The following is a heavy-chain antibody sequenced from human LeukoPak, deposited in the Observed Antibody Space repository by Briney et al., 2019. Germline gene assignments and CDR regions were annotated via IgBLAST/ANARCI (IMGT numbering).Heavy chain of an antibody. V-gene: IGHV3-30*03. D-gene: IGHD2-2*01. CDR1: GFTFSSYG. CDR2: ISYDGSNK. CDR3: ARGLYQLGSYYYYGMDV. Sequence: PGGSLRLSCAASGFTFSSYGMPWVRQAPGKGLEWVAVISYDGSNKYCADSVKGRFTISRDNSKNTLYLQMNSLRAEDTAVYYCARGLYQLGSYYYYGMDVWGQGTTVTVSS. J-gene: IGHJ6*02.